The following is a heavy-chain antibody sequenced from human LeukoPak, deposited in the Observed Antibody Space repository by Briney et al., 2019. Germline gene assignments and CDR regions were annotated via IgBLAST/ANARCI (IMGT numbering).Heavy chain of an antibody. D-gene: IGHD6-19*01. Sequence: QPGGSLRLSCAASGFTFDDYAMHWVRQAPGKGLEWVSLITWDGGSTYYADSVKGRFTISRDNSENTLYLQMNSLRAEDTAVYYCASVNPIAVAGIRLDYWGQGTLVTVSS. CDR1: GFTFDDYA. V-gene: IGHV3-43D*03. CDR3: ASVNPIAVAGIRLDY. CDR2: ITWDGGST. J-gene: IGHJ4*02.